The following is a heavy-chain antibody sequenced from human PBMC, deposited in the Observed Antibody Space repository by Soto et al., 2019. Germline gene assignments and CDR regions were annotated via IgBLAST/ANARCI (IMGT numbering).Heavy chain of an antibody. CDR3: ARGKRTYFDSGGYSGTYYGMDV. Sequence: EVQLVESGGGLVQPGGSLSLSCAASGFSVSRNYMSWVRQAPGKGLEWISVIYIVGSTYYADSVKGRFTMSRDTSTNTLHLQMNTLRAEDTAVYYCARGKRTYFDSGGYSGTYYGMDVWGQGTTVTVSS. CDR1: GFSVSRNY. V-gene: IGHV3-53*01. CDR2: IYIVGST. J-gene: IGHJ6*02. D-gene: IGHD2-15*01.